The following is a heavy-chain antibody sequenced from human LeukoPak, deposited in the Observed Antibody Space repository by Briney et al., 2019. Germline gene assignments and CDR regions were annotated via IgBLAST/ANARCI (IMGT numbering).Heavy chain of an antibody. Sequence: PGGSLRLSCAASKFTFSDFAMHWVRQAPGKGLEYVSAISSNGGSTYYADSVKGRFTISRDNSKNTLYLQMSSLRAEDTAVYYCVKESLQYDFWSGYYPSFDYWGQGTLVTVSS. D-gene: IGHD3-3*01. V-gene: IGHV3-64D*09. CDR3: VKESLQYDFWSGYYPSFDY. J-gene: IGHJ4*02. CDR2: ISSNGGST. CDR1: KFTFSDFA.